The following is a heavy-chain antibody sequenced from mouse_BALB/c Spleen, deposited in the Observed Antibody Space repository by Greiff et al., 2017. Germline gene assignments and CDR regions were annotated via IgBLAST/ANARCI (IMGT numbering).Heavy chain of an antibody. D-gene: IGHD2-1*01. CDR2: IWAGGST. Sequence: QVQLKQSGPGLVAPSQSLSITCTVSGFSLTSYGVHWVRQPPGKGLEWLGVIWAGGSTNYNSALMSRLSISKDNSKSQVFLKMNSLQTDDTAMYYCAREGRGNPFAYWGQGTLVTVSA. V-gene: IGHV2-9*02. CDR1: GFSLTSYG. J-gene: IGHJ3*01. CDR3: AREGRGNPFAY.